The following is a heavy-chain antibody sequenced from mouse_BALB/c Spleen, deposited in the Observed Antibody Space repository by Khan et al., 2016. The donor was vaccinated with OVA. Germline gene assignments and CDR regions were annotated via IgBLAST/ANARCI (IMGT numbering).Heavy chain of an antibody. J-gene: IGHJ3*01. CDR1: GYTFTSYW. CDR2: IDPSTDYT. CDR3: VNNGSSSAWFTY. D-gene: IGHD1-1*01. V-gene: IGHV1-7*01. Sequence: QVQLQQSGAELAQPGASVKMSCKASGYTFTSYWMHWVKQRPGQGLEWIGYIDPSTDYTEYNHKFKDKATLTVDKSSPTVYMHLTSLTSEDSAVYYWVNNGSSSAWFTYWGQGTLVTVSA.